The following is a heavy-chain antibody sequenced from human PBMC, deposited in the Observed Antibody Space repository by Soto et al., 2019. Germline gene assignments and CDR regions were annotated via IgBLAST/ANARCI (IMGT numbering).Heavy chain of an antibody. D-gene: IGHD6-13*01. J-gene: IGHJ5*02. CDR2: IYWNDDK. Sequence: KESGPTLVKPTQTLTLTCTFSGFSLSTSGVGVGWIRQPPGKALEWLALIYWNDDKRYSPSLKSRLTITKDTSKNQVVLTMTNMDPVDTATYYCAHLSPKYSSSWYKWFDPWGQGTLVTVSS. CDR1: GFSLSTSGVG. CDR3: AHLSPKYSSSWYKWFDP. V-gene: IGHV2-5*01.